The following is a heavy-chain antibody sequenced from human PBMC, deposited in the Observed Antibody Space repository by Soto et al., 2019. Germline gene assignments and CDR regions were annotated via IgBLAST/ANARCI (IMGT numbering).Heavy chain of an antibody. J-gene: IGHJ4*02. CDR2: MSHRGSS. CDR3: ARDRWGAGYNAFDH. V-gene: IGHV4-61*01. D-gene: IGHD1-26*01. CDR1: GCSVSSDTYF. Sequence: SETLSLTCIVSGCSVSSDTYFWSWVRQPPGKGLEWIGYMSHRGSSNYNPSPKSRVTISVDTSKNQFSLKLKSVTAADTAVYFCARDRWGAGYNAFDHWGQGTLVTVSS.